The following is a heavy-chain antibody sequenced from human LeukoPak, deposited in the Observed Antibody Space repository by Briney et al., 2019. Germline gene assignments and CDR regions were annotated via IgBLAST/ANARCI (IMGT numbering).Heavy chain of an antibody. CDR2: ISSSGSTI. J-gene: IGHJ6*03. D-gene: IGHD6-19*01. V-gene: IGHV3-11*04. CDR1: GFTFSDYY. Sequence: PGGSLRLSCAASGFTFSDYYMSWIRQAPGKGLEWVSYISSSGSTIYYADSVKGRFTISRDNAKNSLYLQMNSLRAEDTAVYYCARVGSSGWYYYYYMDVWGKGTTVTVSS. CDR3: ARVGSSGWYYYYYMDV.